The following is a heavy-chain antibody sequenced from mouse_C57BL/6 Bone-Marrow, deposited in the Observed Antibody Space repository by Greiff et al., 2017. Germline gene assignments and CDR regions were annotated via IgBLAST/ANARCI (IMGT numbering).Heavy chain of an antibody. CDR1: GFTFSSHG. D-gene: IGHD2-2*01. Sequence: EVQGVESGGDLVKPGGSLKLSCAASGFTFSSHGMSWVRQTPDKRLEWVATISSGGSYTYYPDSVKGRFTISRDNAKNTLYLQMSSLKSEDTAMYYCARHGRIYYGYDEGDYWGQGTTLTVSS. CDR2: ISSGGSYT. J-gene: IGHJ2*01. V-gene: IGHV5-6*01. CDR3: ARHGRIYYGYDEGDY.